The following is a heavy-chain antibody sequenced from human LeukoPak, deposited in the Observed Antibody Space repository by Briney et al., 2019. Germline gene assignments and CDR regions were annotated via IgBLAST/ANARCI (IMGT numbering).Heavy chain of an antibody. D-gene: IGHD6-19*01. CDR1: GFTFSSYA. Sequence: GGSLRLSCAASGFTFSSYAMSWVRQAPGKGLEWVSAISGSGGSTYYADSVKGRFTISRDHSKNTLYLQMNSLRAEDTAVYYCAKDRGGCPAVNQYWGQGTLVTVSS. CDR3: AKDRGGCPAVNQY. V-gene: IGHV3-23*01. J-gene: IGHJ4*02. CDR2: ISGSGGST.